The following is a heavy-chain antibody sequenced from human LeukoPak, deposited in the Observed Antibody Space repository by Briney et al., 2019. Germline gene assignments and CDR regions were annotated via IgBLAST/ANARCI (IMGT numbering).Heavy chain of an antibody. CDR1: GYTFTGFY. CDR2: IDPNIGTT. J-gene: IGHJ4*02. Sequence: ASVKVSYKASGYTFTGFYMHWVRQAPGQGLEWMGWIDPNIGTTKYSQKFQGRVTMTRDTSISEVYMELSRLRSDDTAVYYCARLLEHYYFDASGYYDDDYWGQGTPIIVSS. D-gene: IGHD3-22*01. V-gene: IGHV1-2*02. CDR3: ARLLEHYYFDASGYYDDDY.